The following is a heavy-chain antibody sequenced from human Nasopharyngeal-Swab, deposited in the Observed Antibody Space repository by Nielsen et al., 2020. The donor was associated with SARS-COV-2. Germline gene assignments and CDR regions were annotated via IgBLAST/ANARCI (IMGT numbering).Heavy chain of an antibody. CDR2: IYYSGST. D-gene: IGHD6-19*01. J-gene: IGHJ6*03. CDR3: ARVLGEQWLVNYYYYMDV. Sequence: WIRQPPGQGLEWIGYIYYSGSTYYNPSLKSRVTISVDTSKNQFSLKLSSVTAADTAVYYCARVLGEQWLVNYYYYMDVWGKGTTVTVSS. V-gene: IGHV4-30-4*01.